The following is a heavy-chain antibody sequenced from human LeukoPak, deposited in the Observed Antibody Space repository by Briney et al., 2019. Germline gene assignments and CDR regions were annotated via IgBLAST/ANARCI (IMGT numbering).Heavy chain of an antibody. Sequence: GESLKISCKGSGYSFTSYWIGWVRQMPGKGLEWMGIIYPGDPDTRYSPSFQGQVTISADKSISTAYLQWSSLKASDTAMYYCARHNSGIGYSGYDLHWFDPWGQGTLVTVSS. V-gene: IGHV5-51*01. J-gene: IGHJ5*02. CDR1: GYSFTSYW. D-gene: IGHD5-12*01. CDR3: ARHNSGIGYSGYDLHWFDP. CDR2: IYPGDPDT.